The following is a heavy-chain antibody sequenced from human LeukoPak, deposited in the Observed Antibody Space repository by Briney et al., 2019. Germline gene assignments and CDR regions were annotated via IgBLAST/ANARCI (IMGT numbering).Heavy chain of an antibody. CDR1: GFTFSSYE. CDR3: ARACYDILTGPLWGFDY. J-gene: IGHJ4*02. CDR2: ISSSGSTI. Sequence: GGSLRLSCAASGFTFSSYEMNWVRQAPGKGLEWVSYISSSGSTIYYADSVKGRFTISRDNAKNSLYLQMNSLRAEDTAVYYCARACYDILTGPLWGFDYRGQGTLVTVSS. D-gene: IGHD3-9*01. V-gene: IGHV3-48*03.